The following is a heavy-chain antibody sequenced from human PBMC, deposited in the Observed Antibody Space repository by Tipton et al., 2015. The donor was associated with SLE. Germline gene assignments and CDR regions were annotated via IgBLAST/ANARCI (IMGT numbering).Heavy chain of an antibody. V-gene: IGHV3-74*01. CDR1: GFTFSSYW. Sequence: SLRLSCAASGFTFSSYWMYWVRQAPGKGPVWVSRINSDGSSTTYADSVKGRFTTARDNAKNTLFLQMNSLRAEDTAVYYCARGFWSGYNRGLDYWGRGTLVTVSS. D-gene: IGHD3-3*01. CDR2: INSDGSST. J-gene: IGHJ4*02. CDR3: ARGFWSGYNRGLDY.